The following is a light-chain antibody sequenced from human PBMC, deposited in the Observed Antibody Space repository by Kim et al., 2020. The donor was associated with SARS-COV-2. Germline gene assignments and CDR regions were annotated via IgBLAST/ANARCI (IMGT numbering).Light chain of an antibody. J-gene: IGLJ2*01. CDR2: QDS. CDR3: QAWDSSTPVV. Sequence: VSPVQTASITCSGDKLGDKYACWYQQKPGQSPVLVIYQDSKRPSGIPERFSGSNSGNTATLTISGTQAMDEADYYCQAWDSSTPVVFGGGTKLTVL. CDR1: KLGDKY. V-gene: IGLV3-1*01.